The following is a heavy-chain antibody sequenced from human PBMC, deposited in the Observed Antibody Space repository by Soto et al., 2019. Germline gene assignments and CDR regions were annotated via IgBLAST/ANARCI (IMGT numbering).Heavy chain of an antibody. Sequence: PSETLSLTCAVSGGSISSGGYYWSWIRQQPGKGLEWIGYIYYSGSTYYNPSLKSRVTISVDTSKNQFSLKLSSVTAADTAVYYCARAVVPAAIPQDVLRFLEHDYFDYWGQGTLVTVSS. CDR1: GGSISSGGYY. V-gene: IGHV4-31*11. J-gene: IGHJ4*02. CDR2: IYYSGST. CDR3: ARAVVPAAIPQDVLRFLEHDYFDY. D-gene: IGHD3-3*01.